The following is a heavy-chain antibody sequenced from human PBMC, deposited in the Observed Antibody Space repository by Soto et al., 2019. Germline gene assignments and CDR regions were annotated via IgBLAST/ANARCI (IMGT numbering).Heavy chain of an antibody. J-gene: IGHJ5*02. CDR2: IVVGSGNT. V-gene: IGHV1-58*01. CDR1: GFTFSSSA. D-gene: IGHD3-9*01. Sequence: ASVKVSCKASGFTFSSSAVQWVRQARGQRLEWIGKIVVGSGNTNYAQKFQERVTITRDMSTSTAYMELSSLRSEDTAFYYCAAFDPGPMGFDPWGQGALVTVSS. CDR3: AAFDPGPMGFDP.